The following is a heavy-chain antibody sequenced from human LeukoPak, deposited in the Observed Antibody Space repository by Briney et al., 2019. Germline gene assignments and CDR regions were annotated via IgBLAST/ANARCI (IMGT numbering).Heavy chain of an antibody. CDR1: GFTFSSYA. D-gene: IGHD5-12*01. CDR3: AKPLGYSGYVFDY. V-gene: IGHV3-23*01. Sequence: PGGSLRLSCAASGFTFSSYAMSWVRQAPGKGLEWVSAISGSGGSTYYADSVKGRFTISRDNSKNTLYLQMNSLRAEDTAVYYCAKPLGYSGYVFDYWGQRTMVTVSS. J-gene: IGHJ4*02. CDR2: ISGSGGST.